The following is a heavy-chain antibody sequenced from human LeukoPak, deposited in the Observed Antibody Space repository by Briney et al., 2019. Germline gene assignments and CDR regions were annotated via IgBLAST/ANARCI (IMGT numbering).Heavy chain of an antibody. Sequence: PGGSLRLSCAASGFTFSSYAMHWVRQAPGKGLEWVAVISYDGSNKYYADSVKGRFTISRDNSKNTLYLQMNSLRAEDTAVYYWARAPYIVVKKGNYYYVREVWAKGPRSPSP. J-gene: IGHJ6*02. CDR2: ISYDGSNK. D-gene: IGHD3-22*01. CDR3: ARAPYIVVKKGNYYYVREV. V-gene: IGHV3-30-3*01. CDR1: GFTFSSYA.